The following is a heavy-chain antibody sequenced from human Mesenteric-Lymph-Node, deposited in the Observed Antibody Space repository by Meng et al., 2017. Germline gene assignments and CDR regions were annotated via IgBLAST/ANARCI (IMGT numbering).Heavy chain of an antibody. V-gene: IGHV4-34*01. Sequence: VQRQQGGVVMLKPSETLSLTCAVYGGSFSGYYWSWIRQPPGKGLEWIGEINHSGSTNYNPSLKSQVTISVDTSKNQFSLKLSSVTAADTAVYYCASFDHIPRRNYFDYWGQGTLVTVSS. CDR2: INHSGST. CDR3: ASFDHIPRRNYFDY. D-gene: IGHD2-21*01. J-gene: IGHJ4*02. CDR1: GGSFSGYY.